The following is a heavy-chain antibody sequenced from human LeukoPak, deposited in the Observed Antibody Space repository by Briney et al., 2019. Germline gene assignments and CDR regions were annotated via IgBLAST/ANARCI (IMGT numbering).Heavy chain of an antibody. D-gene: IGHD6-13*01. V-gene: IGHV3-30*02. CDR1: GFTFGSFG. Sequence: GGSLRLSCAASGFTFGSFGMHWVRQAPGKGLEWVAFIRYKGSNKYYADSVKGRFTISRDNAKNSLYLQMNSLRAEDTAVYYCARGAAAGPYTNWFDPWGQGTLVTVSS. CDR2: IRYKGSNK. J-gene: IGHJ5*02. CDR3: ARGAAAGPYTNWFDP.